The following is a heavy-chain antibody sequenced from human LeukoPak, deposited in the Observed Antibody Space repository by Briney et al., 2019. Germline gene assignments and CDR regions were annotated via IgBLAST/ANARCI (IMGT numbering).Heavy chain of an antibody. V-gene: IGHV1-24*01. Sequence: ASVKVSCKVSGYTLTELSMHWVRQAPGKGLEWMGGFDPEDGETIYAQKFQGRVTMTEDTSTDTAYMELSSLRSEDTAVYYCATVIEASWSGAFDIWGQGKMVTVSS. CDR3: ATVIEASWSGAFDI. J-gene: IGHJ3*02. CDR2: FDPEDGET. CDR1: GYTLTELS. D-gene: IGHD6-13*01.